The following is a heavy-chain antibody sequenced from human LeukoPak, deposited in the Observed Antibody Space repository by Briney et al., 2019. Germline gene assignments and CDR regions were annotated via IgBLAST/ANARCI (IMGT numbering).Heavy chain of an antibody. CDR1: GFSVTTNY. V-gene: IGHV3-53*01. CDR3: AKDRQQLANLDY. J-gene: IGHJ4*02. CDR2: IYTGGGT. Sequence: GGSLRLSCAASGFSVTTNYISWVRQAPGKGLEWVSVIYTGGGTNYADSVKGRFIISRDNSKNTLYLQINSLRVEDTAVYYCAKDRQQLANLDYWGQGTLVTVSS. D-gene: IGHD6-13*01.